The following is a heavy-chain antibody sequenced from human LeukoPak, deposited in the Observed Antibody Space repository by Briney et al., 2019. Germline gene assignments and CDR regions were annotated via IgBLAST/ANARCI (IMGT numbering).Heavy chain of an antibody. J-gene: IGHJ4*02. V-gene: IGHV4-30-4*08. CDR1: GGSISSGDYY. CDR3: ARVDFWSDYFFDF. CDR2: IYYSGST. D-gene: IGHD3-3*01. Sequence: SQTLSLTCTVSGGSISSGDYYWSWIRQPPGKGLEWIGYIYYSGSTYYNPSLKSRVTISVDTSKNQFSLKLSSVTAADTAVYYCARVDFWSDYFFDFWGQGPLVTVSS.